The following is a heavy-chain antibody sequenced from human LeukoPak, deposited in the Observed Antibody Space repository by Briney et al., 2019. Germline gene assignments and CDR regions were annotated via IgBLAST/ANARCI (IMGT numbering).Heavy chain of an antibody. Sequence: GGSLRLSCAASGFTFSSAWMSWVRQAPGKGLEWVGRIKSKTDGGTTDYAAPVKGRFTISRDDSKNTLYLQMNSLKTEDTAVYYCTTDGEGSSWYWGYYYYYYMDVWGKGTTVTVSS. J-gene: IGHJ6*03. CDR1: GFTFSSAW. CDR2: IKSKTDGGTT. V-gene: IGHV3-15*01. D-gene: IGHD6-13*01. CDR3: TTDGEGSSWYWGYYYYYYMDV.